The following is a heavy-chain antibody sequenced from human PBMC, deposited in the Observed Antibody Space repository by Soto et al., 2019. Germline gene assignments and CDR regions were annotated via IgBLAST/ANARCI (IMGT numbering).Heavy chain of an antibody. Sequence: QRQLRESGPGLVKPSETLSLTCSVSGGYITGSNFSWGWIRQSPGTGLQRIWSLSYSGSTSYNPSLKGRLAISADMSKNAFSLELKLVSAADTATDFCARGLRWARTFDFWGRGTLVTVSS. V-gene: IGHV4-39*01. D-gene: IGHD3-16*01. J-gene: IGHJ4*02. CDR3: ARGLRWARTFDF. CDR2: LSYSGST. CDR1: GGYITGSNFS.